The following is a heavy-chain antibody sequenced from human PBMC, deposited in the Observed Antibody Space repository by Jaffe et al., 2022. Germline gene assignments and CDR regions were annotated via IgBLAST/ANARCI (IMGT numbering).Heavy chain of an antibody. V-gene: IGHV1-18*01. D-gene: IGHD2-2*02. J-gene: IGHJ6*03. CDR2: ISAYNGNT. Sequence: QVQLVQSGAEVKKPGASVKVSCKASGYTFTSYGISWVRQAPGQGLEWMGWISAYNGNTNYAQKLQGRVTMTTDTSTSTAYMELRSLRSDDTAVYYCARDSRGYCSSTSCYNYYYYYYMDVWGKGTTVTVSS. CDR1: GYTFTSYG. CDR3: ARDSRGYCSSTSCYNYYYYYYMDV.